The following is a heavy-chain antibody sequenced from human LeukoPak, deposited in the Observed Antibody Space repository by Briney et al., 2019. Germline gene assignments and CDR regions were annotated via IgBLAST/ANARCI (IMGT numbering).Heavy chain of an antibody. D-gene: IGHD3-22*01. CDR3: ARRNDKRYYDSSGYYYPEVWFDP. Sequence: SQTLSFTCTVSGGSISSGGYYWSWIRQHPGKGLEWIGYIYYSGSTYYNPSLKSRVTISVDTSKNQFSLKLSSVTAADTAVYYCARRNDKRYYDSSGYYYPEVWFDPWGQGTLVTVSS. J-gene: IGHJ5*02. CDR1: GGSISSGGYY. CDR2: IYYSGST. V-gene: IGHV4-31*03.